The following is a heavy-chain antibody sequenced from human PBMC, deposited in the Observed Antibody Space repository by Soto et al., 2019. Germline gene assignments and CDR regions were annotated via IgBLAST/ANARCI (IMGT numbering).Heavy chain of an antibody. CDR3: AKDITVAGSRWGYYYYYGLDV. CDR1: GFTFSSYG. V-gene: IGHV3-30*18. D-gene: IGHD6-19*01. CDR2: ISYDGSNK. J-gene: IGHJ6*02. Sequence: GGSLRLSCAASGFTFSSYGMHWVRQAPGKGLEWVAVISYDGSNKYYADSVKGRLTISRDNSKNTLYLQMNSLRAEDTAVYYCAKDITVAGSRWGYYYYYGLDVWSQGTTVTVSS.